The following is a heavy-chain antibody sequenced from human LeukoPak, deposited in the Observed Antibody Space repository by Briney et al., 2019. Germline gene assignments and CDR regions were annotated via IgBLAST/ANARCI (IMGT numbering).Heavy chain of an antibody. Sequence: ASVKVSCKASGYTFTSYDINWVRRATGQGLEWMGWMNPNSGNTGYAQKFQGGVTITRNTSISTAYMELSSLRSEDTAVYYCARTQHLVLRSPLDPWGQGTLVTVSS. CDR3: ARTQHLVLRSPLDP. CDR1: GYTFTSYD. V-gene: IGHV1-8*03. CDR2: MNPNSGNT. J-gene: IGHJ5*02. D-gene: IGHD6-13*01.